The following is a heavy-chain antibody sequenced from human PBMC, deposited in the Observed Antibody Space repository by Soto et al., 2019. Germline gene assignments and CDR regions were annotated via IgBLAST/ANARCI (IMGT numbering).Heavy chain of an antibody. V-gene: IGHV1-18*04. CDR2: ISAYNGNT. D-gene: IGHD3-22*01. CDR3: ARDHGSGYYAIRLDLDY. J-gene: IGHJ4*02. Sequence: GASVKVSCKASGYTFTSYGISWVRQAPGQGLEWMGWISAYNGNTNYAQKLQGRVTMTTDTSTSTAYMELRSLRSDDTAVYYCARDHGSGYYAIRLDLDYWGQGTLVTVSS. CDR1: GYTFTSYG.